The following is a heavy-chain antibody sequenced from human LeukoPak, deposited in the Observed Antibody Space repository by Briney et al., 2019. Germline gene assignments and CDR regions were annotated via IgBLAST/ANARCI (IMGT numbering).Heavy chain of an antibody. CDR3: ARGGGLDV. CDR1: AFIFSGHW. J-gene: IGHJ6*02. D-gene: IGHD3-16*01. V-gene: IGHV3-7*03. Sequence: PGGSLRLSCEASAFIFSGHWLNWVRQTPGKGLEWVASIKEDGSERQYVDSVKGRFSISRDNTKGSLFLQMSNLRAEDTAVYFCARGGGLDVWGQGATVTVSS. CDR2: IKEDGSER.